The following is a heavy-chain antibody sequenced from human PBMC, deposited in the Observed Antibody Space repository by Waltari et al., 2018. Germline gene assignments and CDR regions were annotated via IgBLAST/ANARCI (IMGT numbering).Heavy chain of an antibody. D-gene: IGHD1-7*01. CDR2: ISGNGVSR. V-gene: IGHV3-23*04. Sequence: EVQLVESGGGLVQPGGSLRLYCAASGFTFNSYAMNWVRQAPGEGPEWVSTISGNGVSRYYADSVEGRFTISRDNSRNTVYLQMSSLRAEDTAIYYCAKAHWDYGNYYYYYMDGWGNGTTVIVSS. CDR1: GFTFNSYA. J-gene: IGHJ6*03. CDR3: AKAHWDYGNYYYYYMDG.